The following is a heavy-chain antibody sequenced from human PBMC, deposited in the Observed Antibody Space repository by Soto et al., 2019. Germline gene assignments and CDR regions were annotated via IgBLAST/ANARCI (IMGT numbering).Heavy chain of an antibody. CDR3: ARVLYSNYGYYYYYMDV. D-gene: IGHD4-4*01. J-gene: IGHJ6*03. CDR1: GGSISSGGYY. V-gene: IGHV4-31*03. Sequence: PSETLSLTCTVSGGSISSGGYYWSWIRQHPGKGLEWIGYIYYSGSTYYNPSLKSRVTISVDTSKNQFSLKLSSVTAADTAVYYCARVLYSNYGYYYYYMDVWGKGTTVTVSS. CDR2: IYYSGST.